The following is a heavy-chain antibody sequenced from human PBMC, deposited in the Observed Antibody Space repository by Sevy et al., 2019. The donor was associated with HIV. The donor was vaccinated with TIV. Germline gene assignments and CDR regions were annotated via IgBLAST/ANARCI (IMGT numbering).Heavy chain of an antibody. CDR3: AREGYDFWSGYLGAGYYYGMDV. CDR1: GLTVSSNF. Sequence: GGSLRLSCAASGLTVSSNFMSWVRQAPGKGLEWVANIKQDGSEKYYVDSVKGRFTISRDNAKNSLYLQMNSLRAEDTAVYYCAREGYDFWSGYLGAGYYYGMDVWGQGTTVTVSS. J-gene: IGHJ6*02. D-gene: IGHD3-3*01. CDR2: IKQDGSEK. V-gene: IGHV3-7*03.